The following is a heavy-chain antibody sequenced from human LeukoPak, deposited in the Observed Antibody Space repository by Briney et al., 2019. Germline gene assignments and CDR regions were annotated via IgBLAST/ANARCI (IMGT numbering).Heavy chain of an antibody. CDR3: ARHVDTATDYFDY. CDR1: GGSISSSSYY. V-gene: IGHV4-39*01. Sequence: PSETLSLTCTVSGGSISSSSYYWGWIRQPPGKGLEWIGSIYYSGSSYYNPSLKSRVTISVHTSKNQFSPKLSSVTAADTAVYYCARHVDTATDYFDYWGQGTLVTVSS. D-gene: IGHD5-18*01. J-gene: IGHJ4*02. CDR2: IYYSGSS.